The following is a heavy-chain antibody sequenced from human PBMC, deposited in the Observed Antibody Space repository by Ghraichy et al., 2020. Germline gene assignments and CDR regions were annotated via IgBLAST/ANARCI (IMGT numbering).Heavy chain of an antibody. CDR3: AREVYYDFWSGYLGGAFDI. CDR2: IYSGGST. J-gene: IGHJ3*02. CDR1: GFTVSSNY. V-gene: IGHV3-53*01. D-gene: IGHD3-3*01. Sequence: LSLTCAASGFTVSSNYMSWVRQAPGKGLEWVSVIYSGGSTYYADSVKGRFTISRDNSKNTLYLQMNSLRAEDTAVYYCAREVYYDFWSGYLGGAFDIWGQGTMVTVSS.